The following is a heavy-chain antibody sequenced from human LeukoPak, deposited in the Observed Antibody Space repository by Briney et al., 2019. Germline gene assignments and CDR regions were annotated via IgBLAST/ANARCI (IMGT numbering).Heavy chain of an antibody. J-gene: IGHJ6*03. CDR3: AKNGDRGAFCSGGTCYPYYYYYMDV. CDR2: ISGSGGST. CDR1: GFTFSSYG. Sequence: GGSLRLSCAASGFTFSSYGMSWVRQAPGKGLEWVSTISGSGGSTYYADSVKGRFTISRDNSKNTLFLQINSLRAEDTAVYYCAKNGDRGAFCSGGTCYPYYYYYMDVWGKGTTVTISS. D-gene: IGHD2-15*01. V-gene: IGHV3-23*01.